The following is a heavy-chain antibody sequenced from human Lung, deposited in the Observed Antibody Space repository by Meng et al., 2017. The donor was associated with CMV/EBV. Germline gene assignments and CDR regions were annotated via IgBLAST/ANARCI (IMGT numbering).Heavy chain of an antibody. Sequence: SGXXLVXPTQTLTLTCSFSGFSLSTSGGGVGWIRQPPGKALEWLALIYWNDDKRYSPSLKSRRTITKDTSKNQVVLTMTNMDPVDTATYYCAHRQRVPAAYRIGYDACDIVXKGTXVTVSS. CDR3: AHRQRVPAAYRIGYDACDI. CDR2: IYWNDDK. V-gene: IGHV2-5*01. CDR1: GFSLSTSGGG. J-gene: IGHJ3*02. D-gene: IGHD2-2*01.